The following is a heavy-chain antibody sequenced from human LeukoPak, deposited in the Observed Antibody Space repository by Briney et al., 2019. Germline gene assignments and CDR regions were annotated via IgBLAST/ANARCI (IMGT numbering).Heavy chain of an antibody. J-gene: IGHJ4*02. CDR3: ARRVHYYDTSGYSYYFDY. CDR2: VSYTGTT. CDR1: GGSISSYY. Sequence: SETLSLTCSVSGGSISSYYWSWIRQPPGRGQEWIGYVSYTGTTNYNSSLKSRVTISLDRSKNQFSLKLSSVTAADTAVYYCARRVHYYDTSGYSYYFDYWGQGTLVTVSS. V-gene: IGHV4-59*08. D-gene: IGHD3-22*01.